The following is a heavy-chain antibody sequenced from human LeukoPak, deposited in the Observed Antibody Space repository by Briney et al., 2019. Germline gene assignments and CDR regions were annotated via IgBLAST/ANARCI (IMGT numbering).Heavy chain of an antibody. Sequence: PSETLSLTCTVSGVSISSYYWSWIRQPPGKGLEWIGYIYYSGSTNYNPSLKSRVTISVDTSKNQFSLKLSSVTAADTAVYYCASRMYSSSPFFDYWGQGTLVTVSS. D-gene: IGHD6-6*01. J-gene: IGHJ4*02. CDR2: IYYSGST. CDR1: GVSISSYY. V-gene: IGHV4-59*01. CDR3: ASRMYSSSPFFDY.